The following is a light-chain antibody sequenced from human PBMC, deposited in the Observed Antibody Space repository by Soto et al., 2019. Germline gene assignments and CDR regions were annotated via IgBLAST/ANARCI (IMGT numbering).Light chain of an antibody. CDR3: QQYESLPLT. CDR1: QDINKN. Sequence: EIQSTRSPSSLSAYIGDRVTITCQASQDINKNLIWYQQKPGKAPKLLIYDASDLETGVPSRFSGSGSGTGFAFTISSLQPEDFATYYCQQYESLPLTFGQVTRLEI. J-gene: IGKJ5*01. CDR2: DAS. V-gene: IGKV1-33*01.